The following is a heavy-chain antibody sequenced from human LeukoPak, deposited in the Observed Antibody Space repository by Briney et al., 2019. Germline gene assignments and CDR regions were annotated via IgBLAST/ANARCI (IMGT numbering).Heavy chain of an antibody. CDR2: IYYSGST. CDR1: GGSISSSSYY. Sequence: PSETPSLTCTVSGGSISSSSYYWGWIRQPPGKGLEWIGSIYYSGSTYYNPSLKSRVTISVDTSKNQFSLKLSSVTAADTAVYYCARESCSSTSCSNWFDPWGQGTLVTVSS. J-gene: IGHJ5*02. V-gene: IGHV4-39*02. CDR3: ARESCSSTSCSNWFDP. D-gene: IGHD2-2*01.